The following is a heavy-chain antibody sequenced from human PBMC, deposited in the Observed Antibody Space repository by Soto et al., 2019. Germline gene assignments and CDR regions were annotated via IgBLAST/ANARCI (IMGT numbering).Heavy chain of an antibody. CDR1: GYAFTSYG. CDR2: ISAYNGNT. V-gene: IGHV1-18*01. D-gene: IGHD6-19*01. J-gene: IGHJ3*02. Sequence: ASVKVSSKDSGYAFTSYGISWVRQAPGQGLEWMGWISAYNGNTNYAQKLQGRVTMTTDTSTSTAYMELRSLRSDDTAVYYCAREYTVAGDAFDIWGQGTMVTVSS. CDR3: AREYTVAGDAFDI.